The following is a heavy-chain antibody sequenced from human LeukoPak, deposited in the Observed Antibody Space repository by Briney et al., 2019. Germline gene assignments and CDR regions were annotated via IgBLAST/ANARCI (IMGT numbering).Heavy chain of an antibody. CDR2: IWYDGSNE. D-gene: IGHD4/OR15-4a*01. CDR1: GFTFSTSG. V-gene: IGHV3-33*06. CDR3: AKDQGANYYYYMDV. Sequence: GRSLRLSCAASGFTFSTSGMHWVRRAPGKGLEWVALIWYDGSNEYADSVKGRFTISRDNSKNTLYLQMNSLRAEDTAVYHCAKDQGANYYYYMDVWGKGATVTVSS. J-gene: IGHJ6*03.